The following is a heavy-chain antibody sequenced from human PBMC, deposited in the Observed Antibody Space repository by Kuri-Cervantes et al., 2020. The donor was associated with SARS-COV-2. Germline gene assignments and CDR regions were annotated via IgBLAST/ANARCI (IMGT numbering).Heavy chain of an antibody. CDR1: GGSISSSSYY. V-gene: IGHV4-39*07. Sequence: GSLRLSCTVSGGSISSSSYYWGWIRQPPGKGLEWIGSIYYSGSTYYNPSLKSRVTILVDTSKNQFSLKLSSVTAADTAVYYCARVTGSSSWYDSRPNHNWFDPWGQGTLVTVSS. D-gene: IGHD6-13*01. CDR2: IYYSGST. CDR3: ARVTGSSSWYDSRPNHNWFDP. J-gene: IGHJ5*02.